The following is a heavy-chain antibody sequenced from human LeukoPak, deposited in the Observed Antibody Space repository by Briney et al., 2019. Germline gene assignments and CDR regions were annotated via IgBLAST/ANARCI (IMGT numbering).Heavy chain of an antibody. CDR3: ARESYYYDSSGYYYGASGFFDY. Sequence: GGSLRLSCAASGFTFSSYAMHWVRQAPGKGLEWVAVISYDGSNKYYADSVKGRFTISRDNSKNTLYLQMNSLRAEDTAVYYCARESYYYDSSGYYYGASGFFDYWGQGTLVTVSS. CDR1: GFTFSSYA. J-gene: IGHJ4*02. V-gene: IGHV3-30*04. CDR2: ISYDGSNK. D-gene: IGHD3-22*01.